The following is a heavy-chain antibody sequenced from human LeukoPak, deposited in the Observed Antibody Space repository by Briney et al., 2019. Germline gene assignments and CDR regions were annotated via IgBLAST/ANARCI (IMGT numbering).Heavy chain of an antibody. CDR1: GYTFTSYD. Sequence: GASVKVSCKASGYTFTSYDINWVRQATGQGLEWMGWMDPNNGNTGYAQKFRGRVTMTRDTSINTAYMELSSLRAEDTAVYYCAREFRVVAPTQGDEYWGQGTLVTVSS. D-gene: IGHD2-21*01. V-gene: IGHV1-8*01. CDR3: AREFRVVAPTQGDEY. J-gene: IGHJ4*02. CDR2: MDPNNGNT.